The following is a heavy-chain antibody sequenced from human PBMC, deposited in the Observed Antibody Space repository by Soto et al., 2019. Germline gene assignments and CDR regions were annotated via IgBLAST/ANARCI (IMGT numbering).Heavy chain of an antibody. Sequence: GGSLRLSCAASGFTFSSYGMHWVRQAPGKGLEWVAVISYDGSNKYYADSVKGRFTISRDNSKNTLYLQMNSLRAEDTAVYYCAKDHHREYSGYDWGIFDYWGQGTLVTVSS. CDR1: GFTFSSYG. V-gene: IGHV3-30*18. D-gene: IGHD5-12*01. J-gene: IGHJ4*02. CDR2: ISYDGSNK. CDR3: AKDHHREYSGYDWGIFDY.